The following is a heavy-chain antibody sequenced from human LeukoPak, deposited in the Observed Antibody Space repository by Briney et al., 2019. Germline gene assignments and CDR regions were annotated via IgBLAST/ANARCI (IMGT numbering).Heavy chain of an antibody. CDR3: ARDGKQQLVAYYYDSSGYDY. V-gene: IGHV1-46*01. J-gene: IGHJ4*02. CDR2: INPSGGST. Sequence: ASVKVSCKASGYTFTSYYMHWVRQAPGQGLEWMGIINPSGGSTSYAQKFQGRVTMTRDTSTSTVYMELSSLRSEDTAVYYCARDGKQQLVAYYYDSSGYDYWGQGTLVTVSS. CDR1: GYTFTSYY. D-gene: IGHD3-22*01.